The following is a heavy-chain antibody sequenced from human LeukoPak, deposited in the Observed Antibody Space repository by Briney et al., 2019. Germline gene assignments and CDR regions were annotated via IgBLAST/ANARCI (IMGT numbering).Heavy chain of an antibody. J-gene: IGHJ3*02. CDR2: INTNTGNP. Sequence: ASVKVSCKASGYTFTSYTINWVRQAPGQGLEWVGWINTNTGNPTFAQGFTGRFVFSLDTSVSTAYLQISSLKAEDTAVYYCARGPGVTDIDAFDIWGQGTMVTVSS. V-gene: IGHV7-4-1*02. D-gene: IGHD2-21*02. CDR3: ARGPGVTDIDAFDI. CDR1: GYTFTSYT.